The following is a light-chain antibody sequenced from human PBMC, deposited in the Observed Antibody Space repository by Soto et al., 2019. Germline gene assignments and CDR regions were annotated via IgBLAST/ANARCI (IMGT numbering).Light chain of an antibody. CDR1: QSVSIY. V-gene: IGKV3-11*01. CDR2: DAS. Sequence: EIVLTQSASTLSWSAGERATLSCRASQSVSIYLAWYQQKPGQAPRLLIYDASNRATGIPAKFSGSGSGTDFTLTISRLETEDFAVYYCQQYGSSPWTFGQGTKVDIK. CDR3: QQYGSSPWT. J-gene: IGKJ1*01.